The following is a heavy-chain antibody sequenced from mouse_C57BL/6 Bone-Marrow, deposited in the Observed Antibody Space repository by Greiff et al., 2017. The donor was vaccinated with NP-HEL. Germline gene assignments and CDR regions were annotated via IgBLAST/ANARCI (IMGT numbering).Heavy chain of an antibody. D-gene: IGHD1-1*01. CDR3: VWRTVFDV. Sequence: EADGGLVQPKGSLTLSCAASGFSFNTYAMNWVRQAPGKGLEWVARIRSKSNNYATYYADSVKDRFTISRDDSESMLYLQMNNLKTEDTAMYYCVWRTVFDVWGTGTTVTVSS. J-gene: IGHJ1*03. CDR2: IRSKSNNYAT. CDR1: GFSFNTYA. V-gene: IGHV10-1*01.